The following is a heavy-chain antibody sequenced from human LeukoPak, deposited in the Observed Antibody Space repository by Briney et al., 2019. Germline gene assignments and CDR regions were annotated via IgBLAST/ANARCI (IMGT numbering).Heavy chain of an antibody. CDR2: ISSSSSYI. D-gene: IGHD4-17*01. CDR1: GFTFSSYS. V-gene: IGHV3-21*01. Sequence: GGSLRLSCAASGFTFSSYSMNWVRRAPGKGLEWVSSISSSSSYIYYADSVKGRFTISRDNAKNSLYLQMNSLRAEDTAVYYCARDSTDDYGDYVAVDIWGQGTMVTVSS. CDR3: ARDSTDDYGDYVAVDI. J-gene: IGHJ3*02.